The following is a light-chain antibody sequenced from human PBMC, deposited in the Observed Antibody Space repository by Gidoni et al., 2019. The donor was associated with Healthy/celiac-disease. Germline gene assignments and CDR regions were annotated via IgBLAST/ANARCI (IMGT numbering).Light chain of an antibody. CDR3: QQRSNWPPLA. V-gene: IGKV3-11*01. CDR2: DSS. CDR1: QSVSSY. Sequence: EIVLTQSPATLSLSPGERATLPCRASQSVSSYLAWYQQKPGQPPRLLIYDSSNRATGIPARFSGSGSGTDFTLTISSLEPEDFAVDYCQQRSNWPPLAFGGXTKVEIK. J-gene: IGKJ4*01.